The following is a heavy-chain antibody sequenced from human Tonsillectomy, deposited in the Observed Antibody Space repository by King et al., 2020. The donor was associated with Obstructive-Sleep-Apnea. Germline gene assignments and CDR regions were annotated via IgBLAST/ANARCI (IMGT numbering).Heavy chain of an antibody. D-gene: IGHD5-12*01. CDR1: GYSFTSYW. CDR2: IYPGDSDT. CDR3: ARRSVDIVATLDQYYFDY. J-gene: IGHJ4*02. Sequence: VQLVESGAEVKKPGESLKISCKGSGYSFTSYWIGWVRQMPGKGLEWMGIIYPGDSDTRYSPSFQGPGTISADKSISTAYLQWSSLKASDTAMYYCARRSVDIVATLDQYYFDYWGQGTLVTVSS. V-gene: IGHV5-51*01.